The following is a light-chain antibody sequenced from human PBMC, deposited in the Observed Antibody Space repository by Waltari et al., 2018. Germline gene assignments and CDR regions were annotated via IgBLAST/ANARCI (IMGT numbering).Light chain of an antibody. CDR1: DGHSNYA. J-gene: IGLJ2*01. CDR3: QTWDTGIVL. CDR2: GNNDGSH. V-gene: IGLV4-69*01. Sequence: QPLLTQSPSASASLGASVTLTCTLSDGHSNYAIAWHQQQPGKGPRYLMKGNNDGSHNKGDGIPDRFSGSSSGTERYLTISSLQSDDEADYFCQTWDTGIVLFGGGTRLTVL.